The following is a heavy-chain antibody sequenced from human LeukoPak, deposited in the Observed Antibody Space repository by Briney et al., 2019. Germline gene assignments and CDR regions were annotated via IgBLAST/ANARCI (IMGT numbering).Heavy chain of an antibody. V-gene: IGHV3-30*04. Sequence: GGSLRLSCAASGFTFSSYAMHWVRQAPGKGLEWVAVISYDGSNKYYADSVKGRFTISRDNSNNTLYLQMNSLRAEDTAVYYCARDKGDGSGSYYIYYYYFGMDVWGQGTTVTVSS. D-gene: IGHD3-10*01. J-gene: IGHJ6*02. CDR2: ISYDGSNK. CDR1: GFTFSSYA. CDR3: ARDKGDGSGSYYIYYYYFGMDV.